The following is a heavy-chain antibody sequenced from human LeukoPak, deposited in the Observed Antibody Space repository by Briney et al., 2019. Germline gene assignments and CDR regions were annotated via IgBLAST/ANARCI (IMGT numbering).Heavy chain of an antibody. J-gene: IGHJ1*01. CDR1: GFTFSNYE. CDR2: ISSSGSTI. D-gene: IGHD3-22*01. V-gene: IGHV3-48*03. CDR3: VVGDYYDSSGYYRAFQH. Sequence: GGSLSLSCSASGFTFSNYEMNWVRQAPGKGLECVSYISSSGSTIYYADSVKGRFTISRDNAKNSLYLQMNSLRAEDTAVYYCVVGDYYDSSGYYRAFQHWGQGTLVTVSS.